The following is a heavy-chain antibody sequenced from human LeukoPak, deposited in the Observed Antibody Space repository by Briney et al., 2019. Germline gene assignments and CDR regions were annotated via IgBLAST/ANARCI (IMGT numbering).Heavy chain of an antibody. J-gene: IGHJ4*02. Sequence: GASVKVSCKVSGYTLTELSMHWVRQAPGKGLEWMGRFDPEDGETIYAQKFQGRVTMTEDTSTDTAYMELSSLRSEDTAVYYCATPLLETSSWYPFDYWGQGTLVTVSS. CDR1: GYTLTELS. V-gene: IGHV1-24*01. D-gene: IGHD6-13*01. CDR3: ATPLLETSSWYPFDY. CDR2: FDPEDGET.